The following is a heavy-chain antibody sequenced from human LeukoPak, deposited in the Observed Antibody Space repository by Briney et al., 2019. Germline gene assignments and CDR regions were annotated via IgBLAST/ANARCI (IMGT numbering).Heavy chain of an antibody. CDR3: TGGLSIATRPAYYFDY. J-gene: IGHJ4*02. Sequence: GASVKVSCKASGHTFTDYYMHWVRQPPGQGFEWMGWINPNSGGTNYAQKFQGRVTMTRDTSISTAYMELTSLRSDDTAVYYCTGGLSIATRPAYYFDYWGQGTLVTVSS. D-gene: IGHD6-6*01. CDR2: INPNSGGT. V-gene: IGHV1-2*02. CDR1: GHTFTDYY.